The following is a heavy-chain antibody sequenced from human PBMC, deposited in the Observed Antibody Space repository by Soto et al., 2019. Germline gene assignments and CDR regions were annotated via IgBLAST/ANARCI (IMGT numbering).Heavy chain of an antibody. D-gene: IGHD3-10*01. V-gene: IGHV3-23*01. CDR1: GFTFSTFV. J-gene: IGHJ6*02. CDR2: ITGSGKSA. CDR3: AVHLGENYYTMDV. Sequence: EVQLLESGGGWVQPGGSLRLSCAASGFTFSTFVMTWVRQVPGEGLEWISSITGSGKSAYYADSVKGRVTISRDNSKNTLYLLISSLGVDDTAVYHCAVHLGENYYTMDVWGQGTTVTVSS.